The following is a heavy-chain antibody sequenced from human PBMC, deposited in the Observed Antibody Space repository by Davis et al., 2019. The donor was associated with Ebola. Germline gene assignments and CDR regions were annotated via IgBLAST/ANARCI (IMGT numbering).Heavy chain of an antibody. Sequence: HSQTLSLTCAISGDSVPSAGWNWIRQSPSRGLEWLGRTYYSSKWYNDYAVSVKSRITINPDTSKNQFSLQLNSVTPEDTALYYCARGWLRAGMDVWGEGTTVTVSS. D-gene: IGHD5-18*01. CDR3: ARGWLRAGMDV. CDR2: TYYSSKWYN. V-gene: IGHV6-1*01. CDR1: GDSVPSAG. J-gene: IGHJ6*04.